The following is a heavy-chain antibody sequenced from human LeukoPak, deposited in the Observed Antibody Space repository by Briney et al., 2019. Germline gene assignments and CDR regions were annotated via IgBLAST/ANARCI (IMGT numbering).Heavy chain of an antibody. J-gene: IGHJ4*02. CDR2: INTDGSRT. CDR3: ARGLGGSYPFDC. Sequence: GGSLRVSCAASGFTFSNYWMDWVRQAPGKGLVWVSRINTDGSRTTYADSVKGRFTISRDNAKSTLYLQMNSLRADDTAVYFCARGLGGSYPFDCWGQGALVTVSS. D-gene: IGHD3-16*02. CDR1: GFTFSNYW. V-gene: IGHV3-74*01.